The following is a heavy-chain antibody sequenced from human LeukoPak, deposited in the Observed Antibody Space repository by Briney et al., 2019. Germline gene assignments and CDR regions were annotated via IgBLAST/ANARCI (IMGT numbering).Heavy chain of an antibody. CDR2: TYYRSKGYN. CDR1: GDSFSSNSAA. V-gene: IGHV6-1*01. J-gene: IGHJ5*02. D-gene: IGHD4-23*01. CDR3: VGGNYWFDP. Sequence: SQTLSLTCAISGDSFSSNSAAWTWIRQSPSRGLEWLGRTYYRSKGYNDYAVSVKSRITINPDTSKNQFSLQLNSMTPEDTAVYYWVGGNYWFDPWGQGTLVTVSS.